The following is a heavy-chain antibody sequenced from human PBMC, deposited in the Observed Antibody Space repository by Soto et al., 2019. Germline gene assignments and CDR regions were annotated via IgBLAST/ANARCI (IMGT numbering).Heavy chain of an antibody. CDR1: GYTFTGYY. V-gene: IGHV1-2*02. CDR2: INPNSGGT. Sequence: RASVKVSCKASGYTFTGYYMHWVRQAPGQGLEWMGWINPNSGGTNYAQKFQGRVTMTRDTSISTAYMELSRLRSDDTAVYYCARVVAGAGTEAFDIWGQGTMVTVSS. J-gene: IGHJ3*02. D-gene: IGHD6-19*01. CDR3: ARVVAGAGTEAFDI.